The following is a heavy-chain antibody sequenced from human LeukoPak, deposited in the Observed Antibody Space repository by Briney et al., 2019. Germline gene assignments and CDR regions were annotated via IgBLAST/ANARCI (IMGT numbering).Heavy chain of an antibody. CDR1: GGSISSSSYY. CDR3: ARRVYSSNSGFDY. D-gene: IGHD6-13*01. J-gene: IGHJ4*02. Sequence: SETLSLTCTVSGGSISSSSYYWGWIRQPPGKGLEWIGTIYYRGNTYYSPSLKSRVSISVDTSKNQFSLKLSSVTAADTAVYYCARRVYSSNSGFDYWGQGTLVTVSS. CDR2: IYYRGNT. V-gene: IGHV4-39*01.